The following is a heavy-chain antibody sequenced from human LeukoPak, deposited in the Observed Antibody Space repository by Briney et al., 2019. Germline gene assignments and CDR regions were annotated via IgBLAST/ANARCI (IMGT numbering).Heavy chain of an antibody. J-gene: IGHJ4*02. D-gene: IGHD3-22*01. CDR1: GFTFSSYG. Sequence: GGSLRLSCAASGFTFSSYGMNWVRQAPGKGLEWVSGIGVGGTTYYADSVKGRFTISRGTSKNTLYLQMNSLRAEDTAVYYCAKTQGYYDCWGQGTLVTVSS. CDR2: IGVGGTT. CDR3: AKTQGYYDC. V-gene: IGHV3-23*01.